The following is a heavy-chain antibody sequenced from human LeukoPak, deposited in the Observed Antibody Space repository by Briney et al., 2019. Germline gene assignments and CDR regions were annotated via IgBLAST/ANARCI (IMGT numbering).Heavy chain of an antibody. J-gene: IGHJ4*02. Sequence: PGGSLRLSCAASGFTFSSYWMTWVRQAPGKGLEWVANIGEDGSEKYYVDSVKGRFTISRDNAKNSLYPQMNSLRAEDTAVYYCAGYGDYGGFDYWGQGTLVTVS. CDR1: GFTFSSYW. V-gene: IGHV3-7*01. CDR3: AGYGDYGGFDY. CDR2: IGEDGSEK. D-gene: IGHD4-17*01.